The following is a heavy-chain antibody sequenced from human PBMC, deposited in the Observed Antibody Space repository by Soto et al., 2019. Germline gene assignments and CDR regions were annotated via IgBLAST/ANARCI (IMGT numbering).Heavy chain of an antibody. CDR1: GGSISSGGYY. V-gene: IGHV4-31*03. D-gene: IGHD3-9*01. CDR3: ARAPTIHYYYGMDV. Sequence: PSETLSLTCTVSGGSISSGGYYWSWIRQHPGKGLEWIGYIYYSGSTYYNPSLRSRVTISVDTSKNQFSLKLSSVTAADTAVYYCARAPTIHYYYGMDVWGQGTTVTVSS. CDR2: IYYSGST. J-gene: IGHJ6*02.